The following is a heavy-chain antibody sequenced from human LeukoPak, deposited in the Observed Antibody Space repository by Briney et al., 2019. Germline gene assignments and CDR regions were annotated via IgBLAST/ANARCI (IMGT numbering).Heavy chain of an antibody. V-gene: IGHV1-2*02. CDR3: ARDSRQRFLEWLYGADAFDI. CDR1: GYTFTGYY. D-gene: IGHD3-3*01. CDR2: INPNSGGT. Sequence: ASVKVSCKASGYTFTGYYMHWVRQAPGQGLEWMGWINPNSGGTNYAQKFQGRVTMTRDTSISTAYMELSRLRSDDTAVYYCARDSRQRFLEWLYGADAFDIWGQGTMVTVSS. J-gene: IGHJ3*02.